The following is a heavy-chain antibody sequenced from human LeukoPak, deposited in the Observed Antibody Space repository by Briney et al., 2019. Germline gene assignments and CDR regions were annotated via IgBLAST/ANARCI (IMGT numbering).Heavy chain of an antibody. V-gene: IGHV4-39*07. CDR2: TYYRGTT. CDR3: ARYYYDSSGYFLGRYYFDY. J-gene: IGHJ4*02. D-gene: IGHD3-22*01. CDR1: GASISSTSYY. Sequence: SDTLSLTCTVSGASISSTSYYWCWIRQPPGKGLEWIGSTYYRGTTYYNPSLKSRVTISVDTSKNQFSLQLSSVTAADTAVYYCARYYYDSSGYFLGRYYFDYWGQGTLVTVSS.